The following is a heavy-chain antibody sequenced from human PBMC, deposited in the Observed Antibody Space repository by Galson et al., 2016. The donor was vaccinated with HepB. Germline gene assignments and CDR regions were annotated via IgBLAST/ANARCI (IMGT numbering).Heavy chain of an antibody. V-gene: IGHV1-69*13. CDR1: GGTFSRYA. J-gene: IGHJ5*02. D-gene: IGHD3-16*01. CDR3: ARASGYHYVSWFDP. Sequence: SVKVPCKASGGTFSRYAISWVRQAPGQGLEWMGGIIPIFGTTNYAQKFQGRVTITADESTSTVYMELSSLRSEDTAVYYCARASGYHYVSWFDPWGQGTLVTVSS. CDR2: IIPIFGTT.